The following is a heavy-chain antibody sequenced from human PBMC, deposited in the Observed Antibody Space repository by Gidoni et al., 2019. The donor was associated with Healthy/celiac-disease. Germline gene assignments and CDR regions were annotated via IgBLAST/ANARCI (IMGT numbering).Heavy chain of an antibody. D-gene: IGHD3-16*01. CDR3: AGGVGWGSPDYGMDV. J-gene: IGHJ6*02. Sequence: QVQLQESGPGLVKPSQTLSLTCTASGGSISSGSYYWSWIRQPAGKGLEWIGRIYTSGSTNYNPSLESRVTISVDTSKNQFSLKLSSVTAADTAVYYCAGGVGWGSPDYGMDVWGQGTTVTVSS. CDR2: IYTSGST. CDR1: GGSISSGSYY. V-gene: IGHV4-61*02.